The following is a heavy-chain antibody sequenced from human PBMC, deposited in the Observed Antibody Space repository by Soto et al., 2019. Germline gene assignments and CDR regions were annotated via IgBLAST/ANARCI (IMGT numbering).Heavy chain of an antibody. CDR2: ISAYNGNT. Sequence: ASVKVSCKASGYTFTSYGISWVRQAPGQGLEWMGWISAYNGNTNYAQKLQGRVTMTTDTSTSTAYMELRSLRSDDTAVYYCARDPRHDSSGYYFTDDAFDIWGQGTMVTVSS. J-gene: IGHJ3*02. CDR3: ARDPRHDSSGYYFTDDAFDI. V-gene: IGHV1-18*01. CDR1: GYTFTSYG. D-gene: IGHD3-22*01.